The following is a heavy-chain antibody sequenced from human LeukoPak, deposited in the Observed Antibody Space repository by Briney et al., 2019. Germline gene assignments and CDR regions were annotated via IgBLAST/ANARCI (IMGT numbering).Heavy chain of an antibody. CDR1: GFTFSDYS. J-gene: IGHJ4*02. CDR2: ISSSETYM. D-gene: IGHD6-13*01. V-gene: IGHV3-21*01. CDR3: AKRGIAAAASFDY. Sequence: GSLRLFCAASGFTFSDYSINWVRQAPGKGLEWVSAISSSETYMYYADSVKGRFTISRDNAKNSLYLQMNSLRAEDTAVYYCAKRGIAAAASFDYWGQGTLVTVSS.